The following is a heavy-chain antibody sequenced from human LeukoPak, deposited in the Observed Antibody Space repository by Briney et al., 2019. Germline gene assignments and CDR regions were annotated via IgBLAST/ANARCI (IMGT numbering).Heavy chain of an antibody. Sequence: GGSLRLSCAASGFTFSSYAMHWVRQAPGKGLEWVAVISYDGSNKYYADSVKGRFTISRDNSKNTMYLQMNSLRAEDTAVYYCARAGFYGDYHAWGQGTLVTVSS. CDR2: ISYDGSNK. CDR1: GFTFSSYA. V-gene: IGHV3-30-3*01. CDR3: ARAGFYGDYHA. J-gene: IGHJ5*02. D-gene: IGHD4-17*01.